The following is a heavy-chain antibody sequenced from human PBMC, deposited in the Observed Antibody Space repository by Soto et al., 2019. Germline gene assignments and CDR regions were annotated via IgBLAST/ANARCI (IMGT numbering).Heavy chain of an antibody. D-gene: IGHD6-6*01. V-gene: IGHV4-31*03. CDR2: IYYSGST. J-gene: IGHJ4*02. CDR1: GGSISGGGGYY. CDR3: ARRASSGRDPFYFDY. Sequence: QVHLQESGPGLVKASQTLSLTCTVSGGSISGGGGYYWSWIRQHPGKGLEWIGYIYYSGSTYYNPSPKRRATISVDTSENQFSLKLSSVTAADTAVYYCARRASSGRDPFYFDYWGQGTLVAVSS.